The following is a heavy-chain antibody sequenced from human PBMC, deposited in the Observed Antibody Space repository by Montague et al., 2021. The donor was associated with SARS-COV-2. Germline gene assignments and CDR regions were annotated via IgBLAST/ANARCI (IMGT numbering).Heavy chain of an antibody. CDR1: GFSLTSTAVG. D-gene: IGHD3-10*01. J-gene: IGHJ4*02. V-gene: IGHV2-5*02. CDR2: IYWDDDK. CDR3: THRRGFGELFDY. Sequence: PALVKPTQTLTLTCTFSGFSLTSTAVGVGWIRQPPGKALEWLALIYWDDDKRYSPSLKSRLTISKDTSRNQVVLTMANMDPEDTATYYCTHRRGFGELFDYWGQGTLVTVSS.